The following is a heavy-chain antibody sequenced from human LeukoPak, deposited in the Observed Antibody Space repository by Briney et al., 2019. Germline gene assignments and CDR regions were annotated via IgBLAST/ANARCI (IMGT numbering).Heavy chain of an antibody. CDR3: ARALIPARPARTSWFDP. D-gene: IGHD6-6*01. Sequence: ASVKVSCKASGGTFSSYDINWVRQATGQGLEWMGWMNPNSGNTGYAQKFQGRVTMTRNTSISTAYMELSSLRSEDTAVYYCARALIPARPARTSWFDPWGQGTLVTVSS. CDR1: GGTFSSYD. CDR2: MNPNSGNT. V-gene: IGHV1-8*02. J-gene: IGHJ5*02.